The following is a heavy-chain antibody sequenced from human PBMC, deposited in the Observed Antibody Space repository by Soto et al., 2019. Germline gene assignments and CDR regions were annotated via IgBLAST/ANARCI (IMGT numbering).Heavy chain of an antibody. CDR1: GYTFTTHG. D-gene: IGHD2-15*01. V-gene: IGHV1-18*01. CDR2: VRGDNGHT. CDR3: ARDLGYCRSGTCYREWFEP. J-gene: IGHJ5*02. Sequence: QVQLVQSGAEVKKPGASLKVSYKASGYTFTTHGISWVRQVPGQGLEWMGWVRGDNGHTNYAQSLQGRVTMTTDTSTNTAYMELRSLRSDDTAVYYCARDLGYCRSGTCYREWFEPWGQGTLVTVSS.